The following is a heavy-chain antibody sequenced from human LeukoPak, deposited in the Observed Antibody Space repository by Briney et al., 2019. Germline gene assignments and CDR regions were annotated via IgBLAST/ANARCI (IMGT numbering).Heavy chain of an antibody. Sequence: GGSLRLSCAASGFTFSNYAMSWVRQAPGKGLEWVSSISGTGGSTYYADSVKGRFTISRDNAKNSLYLQMNSLRAEDTALYHCARAHLGAAGPFDYWGQGTLVTVSS. CDR1: GFTFSNYA. J-gene: IGHJ4*02. CDR3: ARAHLGAAGPFDY. V-gene: IGHV3-23*01. D-gene: IGHD6-13*01. CDR2: ISGTGGST.